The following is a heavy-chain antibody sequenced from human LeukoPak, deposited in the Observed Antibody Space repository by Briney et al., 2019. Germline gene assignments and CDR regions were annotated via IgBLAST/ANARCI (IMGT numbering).Heavy chain of an antibody. Sequence: GGSLRISCSASGFTFSTYSMNWVRQAPGKGLEWISYISSTSQTIYYADSVRGRFTISRDNAKNSLYLQMNSLRAEDTAVYYCAELGITMIGGVWGKGTTVTISS. J-gene: IGHJ6*04. CDR3: AELGITMIGGV. V-gene: IGHV3-48*04. D-gene: IGHD3-10*02. CDR1: GFTFSTYS. CDR2: ISSTSQTI.